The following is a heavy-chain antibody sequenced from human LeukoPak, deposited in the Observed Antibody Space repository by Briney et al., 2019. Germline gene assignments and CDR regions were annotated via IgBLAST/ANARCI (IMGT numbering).Heavy chain of an antibody. Sequence: SVKVSCKASGYTFSNYDIHWVRQAPGQGLEWMGWINPNSGGTNYAQKFQGRVTMTRDTSISTAYMELSRLRSDDTDVYYCAGGYGYGYYYYYMDVWGKGTTVTISS. CDR3: AGGYGYGYYYYYMDV. CDR2: INPNSGGT. V-gene: IGHV1-2*02. D-gene: IGHD5-18*01. CDR1: GYTFSNYD. J-gene: IGHJ6*03.